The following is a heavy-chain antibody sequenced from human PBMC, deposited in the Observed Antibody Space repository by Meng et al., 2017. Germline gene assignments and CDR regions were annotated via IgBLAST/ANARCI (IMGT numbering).Heavy chain of an antibody. CDR3: ARSELVGATTWFDP. CDR1: GYTFTSYD. D-gene: IGHD1-26*01. CDR2: MNPNSGNT. Sequence: ASVKVSCKASGYTFTSYDINWVRQATGQGLEWMGWMNPNSGNTGYAQKFKGRVTITRNTSISTAYMELSSLRSEDTAVYYCARSELVGATTWFDPWGQGTLVTVSS. J-gene: IGHJ5*02. V-gene: IGHV1-8*03.